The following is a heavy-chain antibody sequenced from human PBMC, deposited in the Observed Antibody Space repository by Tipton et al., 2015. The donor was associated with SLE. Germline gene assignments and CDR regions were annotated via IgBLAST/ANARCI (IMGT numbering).Heavy chain of an antibody. D-gene: IGHD7-27*01. CDR2: IYYSGSS. V-gene: IGHV4-38-2*02. Sequence: TLSLTCTVSGSSISSNYYWGWIRQPPGKGLEWIGRIYYSGSSYYNPSLKSRVTISVDTSKNQFSLKLSSVTAADTAVYYCARDPNGGYGSFDYWGLGALVTVSS. CDR1: GSSISSNYY. CDR3: ARDPNGGYGSFDY. J-gene: IGHJ4*02.